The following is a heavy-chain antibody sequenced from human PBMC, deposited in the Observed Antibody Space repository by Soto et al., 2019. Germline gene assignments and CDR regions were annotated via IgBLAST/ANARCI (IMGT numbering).Heavy chain of an antibody. Sequence: EVQLVESGGGLVKPGGSLRLSCAASGFTFSSYSMNWVRQAPGKGLEWVSSISSSSSYIYYADSVKGRFTISRDNAKNSLYLQMNSLRAEDTAVYYCARSWNYYYYYGMDVWGQGPTVTVSS. CDR2: ISSSSSYI. CDR1: GFTFSSYS. D-gene: IGHD3-3*01. CDR3: ARSWNYYYYYGMDV. J-gene: IGHJ6*02. V-gene: IGHV3-21*01.